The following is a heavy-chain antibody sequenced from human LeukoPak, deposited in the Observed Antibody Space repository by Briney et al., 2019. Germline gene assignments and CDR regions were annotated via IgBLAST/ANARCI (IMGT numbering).Heavy chain of an antibody. D-gene: IGHD3-22*01. CDR3: ARDAYYYDSSGYYPY. Sequence: GGSLRLSCAASGFTFSDYYMSWIRQAPGKGLAWVSYISSSGSTIYYADSVKGRFTISRDNAKNSLYLQMNSLRAEDTAVYYCARDAYYYDSSGYYPYWGQGTLVTVSS. V-gene: IGHV3-11*01. J-gene: IGHJ4*02. CDR2: ISSSGSTI. CDR1: GFTFSDYY.